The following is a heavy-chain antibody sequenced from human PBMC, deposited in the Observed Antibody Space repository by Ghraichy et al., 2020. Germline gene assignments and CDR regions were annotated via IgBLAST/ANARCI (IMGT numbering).Heavy chain of an antibody. CDR2: SRDKLNSYTT. CDR3: VRVSFMDDPNPLYFDH. J-gene: IGHJ4*02. Sequence: LSLTCAVSGFTFSDHYMDWVRLAPGKGLEWVGRSRDKLNSYTTEYAASVKGRFSISRDDLGNSLFLQMNSLQTEDTAVYYCVRVSFMDDPNPLYFDHWGQGTLVTVSS. V-gene: IGHV3-72*01. D-gene: IGHD1-14*01. CDR1: GFTFSDHY.